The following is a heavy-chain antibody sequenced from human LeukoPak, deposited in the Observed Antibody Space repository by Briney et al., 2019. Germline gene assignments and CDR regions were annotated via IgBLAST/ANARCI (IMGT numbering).Heavy chain of an antibody. V-gene: IGHV3-30*04. CDR2: ISYDGSNK. Sequence: GGSLRLSCAASGFTFSSYAMHWVRQAPGKGLEWVAVISYDGSNKYYADSVKGRFTISRDNSKNTLYLQMNSLRAEDTAVYYCARTSYSSGWSPFDYWGQGTLVTVSS. CDR1: GFTFSSYA. D-gene: IGHD6-19*01. CDR3: ARTSYSSGWSPFDY. J-gene: IGHJ4*02.